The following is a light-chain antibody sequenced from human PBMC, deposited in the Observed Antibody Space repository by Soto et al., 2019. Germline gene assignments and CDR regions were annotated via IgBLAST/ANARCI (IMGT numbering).Light chain of an antibody. Sequence: QSALTQPLSVSGSPGQSVAISCTGTSNDVGAYDHVSWYQHSPDKAPKLLIFDVNKRPSGVPDRFSGSKSGNTASLTISGLQAYDEAEYFCSSFAGTYSLYIFGSGTTLPVL. CDR2: DVN. J-gene: IGLJ1*01. CDR3: SSFAGTYSLYI. CDR1: SNDVGAYDH. V-gene: IGLV2-11*01.